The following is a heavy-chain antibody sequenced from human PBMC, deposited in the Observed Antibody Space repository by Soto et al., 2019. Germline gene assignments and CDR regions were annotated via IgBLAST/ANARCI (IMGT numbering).Heavy chain of an antibody. Sequence: EVQLVQSGAEVKKPGESLRISCKGSGYSFTSYWISWVRQMPGKGLEWMGRIDPSDSYTNYSPSFQGHVTISADKSISTAYLQWSSLKASDTAMYYCARLNGIVATTETLDYWGQGTLVTVSS. CDR2: IDPSDSYT. CDR1: GYSFTSYW. CDR3: ARLNGIVATTETLDY. V-gene: IGHV5-10-1*03. D-gene: IGHD5-12*01. J-gene: IGHJ4*02.